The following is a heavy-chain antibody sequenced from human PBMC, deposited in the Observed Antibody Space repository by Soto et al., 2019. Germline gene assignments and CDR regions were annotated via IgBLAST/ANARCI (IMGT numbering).Heavy chain of an antibody. CDR2: INPSGGST. CDR1: GYTFTSYY. Sequence: QVQLVQSGAEVKKPGASVKVSCKASGYTFTSYYMHWVRQAPGQGLEWMVIINPSGGSTSYAQKFQGSNTMTRNTSTGTVYLDLSSLSSEDTAVYYCARGLGGRGWFDPWRQGTLVTVSS. V-gene: IGHV1-46*03. J-gene: IGHJ5*02. CDR3: ARGLGGRGWFDP. D-gene: IGHD2-15*01.